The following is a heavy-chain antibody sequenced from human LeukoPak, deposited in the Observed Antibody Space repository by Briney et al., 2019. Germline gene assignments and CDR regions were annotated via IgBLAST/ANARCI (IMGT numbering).Heavy chain of an antibody. CDR2: IYHSGST. V-gene: IGHV4-30-2*01. CDR3: ARLDYDFWSGYHTY. Sequence: SETLSLTCAVSGGSISSGGYSWSWIRQPPGKGLEWIGYIYHSGSTYYNPSLKSRVTISVDRSKNQFSLKLSSVTAADTAVYYCARLDYDFWSGYHTYWGQGTLVTVSS. D-gene: IGHD3-3*01. J-gene: IGHJ4*02. CDR1: GGSISSGGYS.